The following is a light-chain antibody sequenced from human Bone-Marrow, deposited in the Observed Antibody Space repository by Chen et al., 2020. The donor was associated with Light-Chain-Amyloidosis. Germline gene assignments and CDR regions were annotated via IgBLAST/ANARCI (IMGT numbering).Light chain of an antibody. V-gene: IGLV3-21*03. Sequence: SYVLTPPSSSSVAPGKTATIACGGNNIGSTSVHWYQQTPGQAPLLVVYDASDRPSGIPERLSGSNSGNTATLTISRVEAGDEADYYCQVWDRSSDRPVFGGGTKLTVL. CDR1: NIGSTS. CDR3: QVWDRSSDRPV. CDR2: DAS. J-gene: IGLJ3*02.